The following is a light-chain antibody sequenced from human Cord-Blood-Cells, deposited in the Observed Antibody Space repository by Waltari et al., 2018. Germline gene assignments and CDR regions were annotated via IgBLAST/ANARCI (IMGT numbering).Light chain of an antibody. CDR2: GKN. CDR1: SLRSYY. Sequence: SSELTQDPAVSVALGQTVRITCQGDSLRSYYASWYQQKPEQAPVLVIYGKNNRPSGIPDRFSGSSSGNKASLTITGAQAEDEADYYCNSRDSSGNHWVFGGGTKLTVL. CDR3: NSRDSSGNHWV. J-gene: IGLJ3*02. V-gene: IGLV3-19*01.